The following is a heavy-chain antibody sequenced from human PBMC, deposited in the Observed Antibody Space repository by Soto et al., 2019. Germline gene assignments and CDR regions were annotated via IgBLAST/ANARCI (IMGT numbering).Heavy chain of an antibody. CDR2: ISYDGSNK. Sequence: QVQLVESGGGVVQPGRSLRLSCAASGFTFSSYGMHWVRQAPGKGLEWVAVISYDGSNKYYADSVKGRFTISRDNSKNTLYLQRNSLRGEDRAVYYCAKDGGGGQHIAAAGTYVWYYFDYWGQGTLVTVSS. CDR1: GFTFSSYG. J-gene: IGHJ4*02. V-gene: IGHV3-30*18. D-gene: IGHD6-13*01. CDR3: AKDGGGGQHIAAAGTYVWYYFDY.